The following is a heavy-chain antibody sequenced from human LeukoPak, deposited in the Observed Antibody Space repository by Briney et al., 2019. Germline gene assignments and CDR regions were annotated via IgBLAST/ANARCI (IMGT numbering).Heavy chain of an antibody. Sequence: ASVKVSCKASGYTFPSYDINWVRQATGQGLEWMGWMNPNSGNTGYAQKFQGRVTMTRNTSISTAYMELSSLRSEDTAVYYCARADDILTGYSCPDYWGQGTLVTVSS. CDR2: MNPNSGNT. CDR3: ARADDILTGYSCPDY. J-gene: IGHJ4*02. V-gene: IGHV1-8*01. CDR1: GYTFPSYD. D-gene: IGHD3-9*01.